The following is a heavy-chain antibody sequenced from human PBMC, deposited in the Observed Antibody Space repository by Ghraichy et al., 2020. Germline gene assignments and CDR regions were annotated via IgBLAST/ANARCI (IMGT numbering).Heavy chain of an antibody. Sequence: GSLRLSCTVSGGSISSYYWSWIRQPPGKGLEWIGYIYYSGSTNYNPSLKSRVTISVDTSKNQFSLKLSSVTAADTAVYYCAREEGYDSSGYYLVGAFDIWGPGTMVTVSS. CDR2: IYYSGST. V-gene: IGHV4-59*01. CDR3: AREEGYDSSGYYLVGAFDI. CDR1: GGSISSYY. J-gene: IGHJ3*02. D-gene: IGHD3-22*01.